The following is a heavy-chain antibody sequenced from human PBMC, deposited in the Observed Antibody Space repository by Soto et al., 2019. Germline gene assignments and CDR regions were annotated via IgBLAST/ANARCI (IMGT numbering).Heavy chain of an antibody. CDR1: GYSLSDYG. J-gene: IGHJ4*02. D-gene: IGHD3-10*01. Sequence: QVHLVQSGAEVKKAGASVKVSCKTSGYSLSDYGITWVRQAPGQGLEWMGWISGYNGNTNYAQKFQSRVTTTTDTSTSTAYMELRSLRSDDTAVYFCARDTFFGSGSYFDYWGQGTLVTVSS. V-gene: IGHV1-18*01. CDR2: ISGYNGNT. CDR3: ARDTFFGSGSYFDY.